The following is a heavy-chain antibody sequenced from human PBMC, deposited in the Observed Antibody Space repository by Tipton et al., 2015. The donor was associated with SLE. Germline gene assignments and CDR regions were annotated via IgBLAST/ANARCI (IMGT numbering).Heavy chain of an antibody. CDR2: LYYSGNT. V-gene: IGHV4-39*07. CDR3: ARALRDLVATIYSFDH. Sequence: TLSLTCSVSGGSIRSSRHFWGWIRQPPGKGLEWIGVLYYSGNTYYNPSLKSPVTLSIDTSKNQFSLKMRSVTAADTAVYFCARALRDLVATIYSFDHWGRGALVTVSS. CDR1: GGSIRSSRHF. D-gene: IGHD5-12*01. J-gene: IGHJ4*02.